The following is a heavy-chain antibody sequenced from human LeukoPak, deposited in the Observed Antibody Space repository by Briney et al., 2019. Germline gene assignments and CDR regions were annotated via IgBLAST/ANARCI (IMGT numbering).Heavy chain of an antibody. V-gene: IGHV3-30*03. J-gene: IGHJ4*02. CDR2: ISYDGSNK. CDR3: ARSVEDSSSPRDY. D-gene: IGHD6-13*01. Sequence: GGSLRLSCAASGFTFSSYGMHWVRQAPGKGLEWVAVISYDGSNKYYADSVKGRFTISRDNSKNTLYLQMNSLRAEDTAVYYCARSVEDSSSPRDYWGQGTLVTVSS. CDR1: GFTFSSYG.